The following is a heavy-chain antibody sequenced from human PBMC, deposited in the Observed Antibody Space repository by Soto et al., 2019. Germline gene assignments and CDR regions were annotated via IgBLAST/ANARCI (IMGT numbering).Heavy chain of an antibody. Sequence: EVQLVESGGGLVQPGGSLRLSCAASGFTFSSYNMNWVRQAPGKGLEWISDISLSSSTIFYADSVKGRFTISRDNAKNSLFLQMNSPRAEDTAVYYCARNSRNNYYYLDVWGKGTTVTVSS. V-gene: IGHV3-48*01. CDR1: GFTFSSYN. J-gene: IGHJ6*03. D-gene: IGHD1-1*01. CDR3: ARNSRNNYYYLDV. CDR2: ISLSSSTI.